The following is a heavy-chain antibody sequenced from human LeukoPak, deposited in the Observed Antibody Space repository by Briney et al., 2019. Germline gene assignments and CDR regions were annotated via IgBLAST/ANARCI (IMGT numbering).Heavy chain of an antibody. J-gene: IGHJ6*02. D-gene: IGHD4-11*01. CDR2: ISSSSSYI. CDR3: ARDEVDYSNYLYYYGMDV. CDR1: GSTFSSYS. V-gene: IGHV3-21*01. Sequence: GGSLRLSCAASGSTFSSYSMNWVRQAPGKGLEWVSSISSSSSYIYYADSVKGRFTISRDNAKNSLYLQMNSLRAEDTAVYYCARDEVDYSNYLYYYGMDVWGQGTTVTVSS.